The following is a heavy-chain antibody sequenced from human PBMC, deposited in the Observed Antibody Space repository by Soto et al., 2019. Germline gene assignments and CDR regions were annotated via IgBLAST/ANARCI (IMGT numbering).Heavy chain of an antibody. D-gene: IGHD2-2*01. Sequence: VQLVESGGGLVKPGGSLRLSCAASGFIFSDYYMTWIRQAPGKGLEWVSYISNSGSPIFYADSVKGRFTISRDNAKNSLYLQMNSLTAEDTAVYHCASLGGAATMTLDYYYMDVWGKGTTVTVSS. CDR3: ASLGGAATMTLDYYYMDV. CDR2: ISNSGSPI. CDR1: GFIFSDYY. V-gene: IGHV3-11*01. J-gene: IGHJ6*03.